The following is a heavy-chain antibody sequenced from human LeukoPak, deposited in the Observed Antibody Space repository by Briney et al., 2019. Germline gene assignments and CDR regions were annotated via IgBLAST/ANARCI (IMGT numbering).Heavy chain of an antibody. J-gene: IGHJ4*02. V-gene: IGHV3-48*03. CDR2: IRSSGSTT. Sequence: GGSLTLSCVPSGLSLSNYEMNWVRQAPGRGLEWVSYIRSSGSTTYYADSVKGRFTISRDNAKNSLYLQRKSLRAEDTAVYYCARDTISGWFSDFWGQGTLVTVSS. CDR3: ARDTISGWFSDF. CDR1: GLSLSNYE. D-gene: IGHD6-19*01.